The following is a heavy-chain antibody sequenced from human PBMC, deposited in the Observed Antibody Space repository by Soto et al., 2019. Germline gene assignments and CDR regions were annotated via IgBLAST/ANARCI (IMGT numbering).Heavy chain of an antibody. CDR2: ISAYNGNT. CDR1: GYTFTSYG. Sequence: ASVTVSCKASGYTFTSYGISWVRQAPGQGLEWMGWISAYNGNTNYAQKLQGRVTMTTDTSTSKAYMELGSLRSDDTAVYYCARVNGTYYYDSSGYSDTNNWFDPWGQGTLVTVSS. CDR3: ARVNGTYYYDSSGYSDTNNWFDP. D-gene: IGHD3-22*01. V-gene: IGHV1-18*01. J-gene: IGHJ5*02.